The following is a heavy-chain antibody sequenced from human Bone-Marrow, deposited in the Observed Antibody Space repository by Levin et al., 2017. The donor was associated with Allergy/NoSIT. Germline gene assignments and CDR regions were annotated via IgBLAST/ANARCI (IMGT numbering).Heavy chain of an antibody. J-gene: IGHJ5*02. V-gene: IGHV3-7*04. D-gene: IGHD3-22*01. CDR3: VRDPPRGYSAPNWFDP. Sequence: GGSLRLSCAASGFTFSGYWMSWVRQGPGKGLEWVANIKQDGSEKYYVDSVKGRFTISRDNARHSLYLQMNSLRVEDTAVYYCVRDPPRGYSAPNWFDPWGQGTLVTVSS. CDR2: IKQDGSEK. CDR1: GFTFSGYW.